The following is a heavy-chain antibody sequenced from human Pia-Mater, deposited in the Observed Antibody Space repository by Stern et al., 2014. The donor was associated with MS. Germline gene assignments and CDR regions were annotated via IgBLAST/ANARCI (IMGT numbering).Heavy chain of an antibody. CDR3: VRADGSVDDY. V-gene: IGHV3-11*01. D-gene: IGHD3-10*01. J-gene: IGHJ4*02. CDR2: IVSRGDII. CDR1: GFTFSAYY. Sequence: VQLGESGGGLVKPGESLRLSCKASGFTFSAYYMSWIRQAPGKGLEWISFIVSRGDIIYYADSVRGRFTISRDNAKNSLYLQLNSLRAEDTAVYYCVRADGSVDDYWGQGTLVTVSS.